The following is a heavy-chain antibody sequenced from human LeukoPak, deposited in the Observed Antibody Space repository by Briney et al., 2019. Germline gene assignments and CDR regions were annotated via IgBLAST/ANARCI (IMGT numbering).Heavy chain of an antibody. Sequence: SVKVSCKASGGTFSSYAISWVRQAPGQGLEWMGGITPIFGTENYAQKFQGRVTITADKSTSTAYMELSSLRSEDTAVYYCARDSGADIVVVPAASDYWGQGTLVTVSS. CDR1: GGTFSSYA. V-gene: IGHV1-69*06. D-gene: IGHD2-2*01. CDR2: ITPIFGTE. J-gene: IGHJ4*02. CDR3: ARDSGADIVVVPAASDY.